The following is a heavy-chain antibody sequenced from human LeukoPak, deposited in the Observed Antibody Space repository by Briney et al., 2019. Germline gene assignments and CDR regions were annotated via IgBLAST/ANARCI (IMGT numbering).Heavy chain of an antibody. J-gene: IGHJ4*02. Sequence: ASVKVSCEASGGTFISYAISWVRQAPGQGVEGMGGIIPIFGTANYAQKFQGRVTITADESTSTAYMELSSLRSEDTAVYYCASLPFYGSGSYPGSNDYWGQGTLVTVSS. D-gene: IGHD3-10*01. CDR3: ASLPFYGSGSYPGSNDY. V-gene: IGHV1-69*01. CDR1: GGTFISYA. CDR2: IIPIFGTA.